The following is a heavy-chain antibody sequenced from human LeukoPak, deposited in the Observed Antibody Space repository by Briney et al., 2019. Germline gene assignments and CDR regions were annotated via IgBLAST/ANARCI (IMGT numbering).Heavy chain of an antibody. J-gene: IGHJ4*02. V-gene: IGHV3-7*05. CDR2: IKQDGSEK. CDR3: ARSHRSFASGSGDF. D-gene: IGHD3-10*01. CDR1: GFTFGDYG. Sequence: GGSLRLSCTASGFTFGDYGMSWVREAPGKGLEWVANIKQDGSEKYYVDSVKGRFTISRDNAKNSLCLQMNSLRAEDTAVYYCARSHRSFASGSGDFWGQGTLVTVSS.